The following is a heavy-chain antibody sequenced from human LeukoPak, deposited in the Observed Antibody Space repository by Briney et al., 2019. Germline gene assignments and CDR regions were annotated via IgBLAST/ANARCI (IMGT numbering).Heavy chain of an antibody. CDR1: GGTLSSYA. V-gene: IGHV1-69*13. Sequence: SVPVSCMASGGTLSSYAISWVRQAPGHGLEWMGGIIPIFGTANYAQKFQGRVTITADESTSTAYMELSSLRSEDTAVYYCARDPLGARFGELKAGYFDYWGQGTLVTVSS. D-gene: IGHD3-10*01. CDR2: IIPIFGTA. CDR3: ARDPLGARFGELKAGYFDY. J-gene: IGHJ4*02.